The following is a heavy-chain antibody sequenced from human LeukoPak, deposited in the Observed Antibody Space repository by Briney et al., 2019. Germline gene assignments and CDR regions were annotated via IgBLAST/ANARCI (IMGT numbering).Heavy chain of an antibody. D-gene: IGHD6-13*01. CDR1: GLSFSSYT. CDR2: ISTSGGST. V-gene: IGHV3-23*01. J-gene: IGHJ4*02. Sequence: GGSLRLSCAASGLSFSSYTMSWVRQPPGKGLEWVSGISTSGGSTYYADSVKGRFTIPRDNSKNTLYLQMNSLRAEDTAVYYCAKPLVGIAGAGTLDYWGQGTLVTVSS. CDR3: AKPLVGIAGAGTLDY.